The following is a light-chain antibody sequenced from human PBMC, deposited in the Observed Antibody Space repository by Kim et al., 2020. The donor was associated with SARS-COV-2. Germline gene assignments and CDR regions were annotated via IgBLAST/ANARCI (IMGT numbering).Light chain of an antibody. CDR3: GTWDSSLTVV. CDR2: DNH. J-gene: IGLJ2*01. Sequence: GQNIHTCCSGSCSIVGNNYVSWYQQHPGTAPKLLIYDNHKRPSGIPDRFSGSKSGTSATLSITGLQTGDEADYYCGTWDSSLTVVFGGGTQLTVL. CDR1: CSIVGNNY. V-gene: IGLV1-51*01.